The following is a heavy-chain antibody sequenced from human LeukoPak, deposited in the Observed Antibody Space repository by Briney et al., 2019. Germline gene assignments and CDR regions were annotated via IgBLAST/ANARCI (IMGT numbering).Heavy chain of an antibody. J-gene: IGHJ4*02. CDR3: ARAAAAGDETLDY. CDR2: IIPIFGTA. Sequence: SVKVSCKASGYIFIDYEINWVRQAPGQGLEWMGGIIPIFGTANYAQKFQGRVTITADESTSTAYMELSSLRSEDTAVYYCARAAAAGDETLDYWGQGTLVTVSS. D-gene: IGHD6-13*01. V-gene: IGHV1-69*13. CDR1: GYIFIDYE.